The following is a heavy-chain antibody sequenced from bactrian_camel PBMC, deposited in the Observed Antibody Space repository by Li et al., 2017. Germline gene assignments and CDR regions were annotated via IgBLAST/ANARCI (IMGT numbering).Heavy chain of an antibody. V-gene: IGHV3S54*01. D-gene: IGHD4*01. CDR2: IYAGGAPA. CDR3: AADAGLRRRHGAIATMGGLFAY. J-gene: IGHJ6*01. CDR1: GYLYTSNY. Sequence: HVQLVESGGGSVQAGGSLRLSCAISGYLYTSNYIAWFRQAPGKEREGVAGIYAGGAPASYGDSAKGRFSISQDNDKSTLLLQMNDLKPEDTAMYYCAADAGLRRRHGAIATMGGLFAYWGQGTQVT.